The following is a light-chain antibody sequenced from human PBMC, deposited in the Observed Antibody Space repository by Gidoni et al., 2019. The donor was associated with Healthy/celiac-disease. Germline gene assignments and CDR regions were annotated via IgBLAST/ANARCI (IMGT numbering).Light chain of an antibody. Sequence: DIVMTQSPDSLAVYLGERATIHCKASQSFLYSSNNKNYLAWYQQKPGQPPKLLIYWASTRESGVPDRFSGGWSGTDFTLTISSLQAEDVAVYYCQQYYSTPRTFXXXTKVEIK. CDR1: QSFLYSSNNKNY. CDR3: QQYYSTPRT. V-gene: IGKV4-1*01. CDR2: WAS. J-gene: IGKJ1*01.